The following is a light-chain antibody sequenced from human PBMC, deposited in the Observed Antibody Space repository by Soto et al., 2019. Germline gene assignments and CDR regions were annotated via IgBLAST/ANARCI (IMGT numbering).Light chain of an antibody. CDR2: EVS. J-gene: IGLJ3*02. Sequence: QSVLTQPASVSGSPGQSITISCTGTSSDVGGYNYVSWYQHYPGKAPKLMIYEVSNRPSGVSNRFSGSKSGNTASLTISGLQAEDEADYYCSSFSTTSTGAWVFGGGTKVTVL. V-gene: IGLV2-14*01. CDR1: SSDVGGYNY. CDR3: SSFSTTSTGAWV.